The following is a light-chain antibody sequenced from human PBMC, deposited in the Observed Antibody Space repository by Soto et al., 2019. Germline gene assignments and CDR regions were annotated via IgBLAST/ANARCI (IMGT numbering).Light chain of an antibody. V-gene: IGLV1-51*01. CDR2: DNY. CDR1: SSNIGNNY. Sequence: QSVLTQPPSVSAAPGQTVTISCSGSSSNIGNNYVSWYQQLPGTAPKLLIYDNYNRPSGIPDRFSASKSGTSATLGISGLQTGDEADYYCGTWDSSLSAGVFGGGTKLTVL. J-gene: IGLJ2*01. CDR3: GTWDSSLSAGV.